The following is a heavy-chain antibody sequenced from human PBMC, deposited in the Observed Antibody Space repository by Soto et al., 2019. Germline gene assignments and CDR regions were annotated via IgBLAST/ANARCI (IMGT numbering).Heavy chain of an antibody. Sequence: SETLSLTCAVSGDSSSSYYWSWIRQPPGRGLEWIGYVYYSGSTNYNPSLKSRVTISVDTSKNKCSLKLSSVTAADTAVYDCAGGYYFDYFDYWGQGTLGTVSA. J-gene: IGHJ4*02. CDR1: GDSSSSYY. CDR3: AGGYYFDYFDY. CDR2: VYYSGST. V-gene: IGHV4-59*01. D-gene: IGHD3-22*01.